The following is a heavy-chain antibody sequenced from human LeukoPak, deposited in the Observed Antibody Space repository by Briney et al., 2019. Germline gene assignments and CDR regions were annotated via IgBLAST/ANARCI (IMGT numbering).Heavy chain of an antibody. CDR2: ISGSGGSI. Sequence: GGSLRLSCAASGFTFSSYSMSWVRQAPGKGLEWVSSISGSGGSIYYADSVKGRFTISRDNSKNTLYLQMNSLRAEDTAVYYCARERGSSSNYYMDVWGKGTTVTISS. J-gene: IGHJ6*03. CDR3: ARERGSSSNYYMDV. D-gene: IGHD6-13*01. V-gene: IGHV3-23*01. CDR1: GFTFSSYS.